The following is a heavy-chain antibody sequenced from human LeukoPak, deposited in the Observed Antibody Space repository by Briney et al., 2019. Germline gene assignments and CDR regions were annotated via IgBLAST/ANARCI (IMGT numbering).Heavy chain of an antibody. D-gene: IGHD3-10*01. CDR3: ARGSGASYYYGSGSYYKGRWFDP. CDR2: INHSGST. CDR1: GGSFSGYY. J-gene: IGHJ5*02. Sequence: PSETLSLTCAVYGGSFSGYYWSWIRQPPGRGLEWIGEINHSGSTNYNPSLKSRVTISVDTSKNQFSLKLSSVTAADTAVYYCARGSGASYYYGSGSYYKGRWFDPWGQGTLVTVSS. V-gene: IGHV4-34*01.